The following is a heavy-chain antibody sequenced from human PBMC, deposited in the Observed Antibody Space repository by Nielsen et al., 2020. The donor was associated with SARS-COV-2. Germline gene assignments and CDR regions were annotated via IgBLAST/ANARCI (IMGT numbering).Heavy chain of an antibody. CDR1: GGSIRNTY. J-gene: IGHJ3*02. CDR2: SDHSWRI. CDR3: ARLPAGTVSFDI. Sequence: SETLSLTCAVSGGSIRNTYWGWIRQPPGKRLEWIAHSDHSWRINYNPSLKSRATISADTSKDQISLKLTSVTAADTAVYYCARLPAGTVSFDIWGQGTMVTVS. V-gene: IGHV4-59*08. D-gene: IGHD2-2*01.